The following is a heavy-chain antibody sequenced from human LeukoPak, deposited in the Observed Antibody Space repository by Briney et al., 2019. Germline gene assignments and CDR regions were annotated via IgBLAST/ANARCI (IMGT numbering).Heavy chain of an antibody. D-gene: IGHD4-17*01. CDR1: RFTFSSYG. CDR3: VKVYPTVTTSSVLGS. V-gene: IGHV3-30*18. CDR2: VSYDGNLQ. J-gene: IGHJ4*02. Sequence: TGGSLRLSCAASRFTFSSYGIPWVRQAPGKGLEWVAAVSYDGNLQHYADAVKGRFTVSRDNSKNTVFLQINSLRTDDSAVYWCVKVYPTVTTSSVLGSWGQGTLVTVSS.